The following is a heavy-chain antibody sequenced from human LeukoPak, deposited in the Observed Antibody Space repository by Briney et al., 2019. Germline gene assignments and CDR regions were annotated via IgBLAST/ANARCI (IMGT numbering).Heavy chain of an antibody. V-gene: IGHV1-46*01. J-gene: IGHJ5*02. CDR2: INPSGGST. Sequence: ASVKVSCKASGYTFTSYYMHWVRQAPGQGLEWMGIINPSGGSTSYAQKFQGRVTMTRDTSTSTVYMELSSLRAEDTAVYYCARGSRGYSGYDLFDPWGQGTLVTVSS. D-gene: IGHD5-12*01. CDR3: ARGSRGYSGYDLFDP. CDR1: GYTFTSYY.